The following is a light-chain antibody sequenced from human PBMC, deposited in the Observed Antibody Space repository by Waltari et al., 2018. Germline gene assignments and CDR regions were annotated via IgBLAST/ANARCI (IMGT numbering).Light chain of an antibody. CDR2: RVS. CDR1: QSLLHSNGNTY. V-gene: IGKV2-29*02. J-gene: IGKJ4*01. Sequence: DIMMTQTPLSLPVTPGEPASISCRSSQSLLHSNGNTYLYWYLQKPGQPPRLLIYRVSNRFSGVPDRFSGSGSGTDFTLKISRVEAEDVGVYYCMQALQTPLTFGGGTKVEIK. CDR3: MQALQTPLT.